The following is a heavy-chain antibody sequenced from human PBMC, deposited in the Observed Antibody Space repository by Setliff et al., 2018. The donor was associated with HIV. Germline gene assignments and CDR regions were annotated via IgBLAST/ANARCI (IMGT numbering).Heavy chain of an antibody. D-gene: IGHD3-10*01. V-gene: IGHV4-34*01. CDR2: INHNGNI. CDR3: ARGSLYYGLGSHYLRSWFDP. Sequence: PSETLSLTCAVYGGSFSDNYWSWIRQPPGKGLDWIAEINHNGNINYNPSLKSRVTISMDPSKKQFPLKLSSVTAADTAVYYCARGSLYYGLGSHYLRSWFDPWGQGTLVTVSS. J-gene: IGHJ5*02. CDR1: GGSFSDNY.